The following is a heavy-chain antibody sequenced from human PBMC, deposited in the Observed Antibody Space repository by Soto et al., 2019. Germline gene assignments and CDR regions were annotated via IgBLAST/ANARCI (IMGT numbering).Heavy chain of an antibody. D-gene: IGHD3-10*01. V-gene: IGHV3-23*01. CDR2: ISGSGGST. Sequence: GGSLRLSCAASGFTFSSYAMSWVRQAPGKGLEWVSAISGSGGSTYYADSVKGRFTISRDNSKNTLYLQMNSLRAEDTAVYYCAKAARCTSPLLWFGEVCHFDYWGQGTLVTVSS. CDR1: GFTFSSYA. CDR3: AKAARCTSPLLWFGEVCHFDY. J-gene: IGHJ4*02.